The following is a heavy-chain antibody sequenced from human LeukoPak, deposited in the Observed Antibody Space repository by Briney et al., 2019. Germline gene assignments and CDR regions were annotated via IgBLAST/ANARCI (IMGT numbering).Heavy chain of an antibody. V-gene: IGHV6-1*01. Sequence: SQTLSLTCAISGDSVSSNSAAWNWIRRSPSRGLEWLGRTYYRSKWYNDYAVSVKSRITINPDTSKNQFSLQLNSVTPEDTAVYYCARAQQWLARDYYYYGIDVWGQGTRSPSP. J-gene: IGHJ6*02. D-gene: IGHD6-19*01. CDR1: GDSVSSNSAA. CDR2: TYYRSKWYN. CDR3: ARAQQWLARDYYYYGIDV.